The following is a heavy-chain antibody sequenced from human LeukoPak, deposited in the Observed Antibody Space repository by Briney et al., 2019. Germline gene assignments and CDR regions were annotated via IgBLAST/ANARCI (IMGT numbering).Heavy chain of an antibody. CDR2: ISSDGGST. V-gene: IGHV3-64*01. CDR1: GFTFSHYA. CDR3: ATIGLP. J-gene: IGHJ5*02. Sequence: GGSLRLSCAASGFTFSHYAMHWVRQAPGKGLEYISAISSDGGSTYYANSVKGRFSISRDNSNNTLYLQMGSLRGEDMAVYYCATIGLPWGQGTLVPVSS. D-gene: IGHD1-26*01.